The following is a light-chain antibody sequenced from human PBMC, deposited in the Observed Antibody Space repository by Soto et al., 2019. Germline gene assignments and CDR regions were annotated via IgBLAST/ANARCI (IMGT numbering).Light chain of an antibody. J-gene: IGKJ1*01. CDR3: GQFVSSPPRT. Sequence: EIVLTQSPGTLSLSPGETATLSCRASQSVGDTFLSWYQQKPGLAPRLLIYGVSNRATGILDRFSGSGSGTDFILTISRLEPEDFALYYCGQFVSSPPRTFGQGTKVEIK. CDR2: GVS. V-gene: IGKV3-20*01. CDR1: QSVGDTF.